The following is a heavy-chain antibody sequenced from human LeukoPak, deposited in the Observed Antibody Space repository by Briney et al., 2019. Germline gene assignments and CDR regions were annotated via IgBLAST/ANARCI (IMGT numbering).Heavy chain of an antibody. CDR2: IIPIFGTA. J-gene: IGHJ4*02. V-gene: IGHV1-69*13. CDR3: ARARRITIFGVVNGGIDY. D-gene: IGHD3-3*01. Sequence: SVKVSCKASGGTFSSYAISWVRQAPGQGLEWMGGIIPIFGTANYAQKFQGRVTVTADESTSTAYMELSSLRSEDTAVYYCARARRITIFGVVNGGIDYWGQGTLVTVSS. CDR1: GGTFSSYA.